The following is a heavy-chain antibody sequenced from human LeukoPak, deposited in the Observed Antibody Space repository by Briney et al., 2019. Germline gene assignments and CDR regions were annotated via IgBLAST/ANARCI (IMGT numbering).Heavy chain of an antibody. CDR1: GYTFTSYY. CDR3: ARGGGAPGYYDSSGYYYEQGSFDP. CDR2: INPSGGST. Sequence: GASVTVSCKASGYTFTSYYMHWVRQAPGQGLEWMGIINPSGGSTSYAQKFQGRVTMTRDTSTSTVYMELSSLRSEDTAVYYCARGGGAPGYYDSSGYYYEQGSFDPWGQGTLVTVSS. J-gene: IGHJ5*02. V-gene: IGHV1-46*01. D-gene: IGHD3-22*01.